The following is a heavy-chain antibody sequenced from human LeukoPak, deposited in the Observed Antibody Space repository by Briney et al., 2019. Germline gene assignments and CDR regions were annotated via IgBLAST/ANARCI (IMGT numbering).Heavy chain of an antibody. CDR1: GFTFSSYE. CDR3: AELGITMIGGV. V-gene: IGHV3-48*03. D-gene: IGHD3-10*02. J-gene: IGHJ6*04. Sequence: GGTLRLSCAASGFTFSSYEMNWVSQAPPKGLEWVSYISSSCSTIYYADSLKGRFTISRDNAKNSLYLQMNSLRAEDTAVYYCAELGITMIGGVWGKGTTVTISS. CDR2: ISSSCSTI.